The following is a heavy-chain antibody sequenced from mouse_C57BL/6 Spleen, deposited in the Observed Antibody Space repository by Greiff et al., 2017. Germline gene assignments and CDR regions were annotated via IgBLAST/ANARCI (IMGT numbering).Heavy chain of an antibody. Sequence: EVQLQQSGGGLVKPGGSLKLSCAASGFTFSDYGMHWVRQAPEKGLEWVAYISSGSSTIYYADTVKGRFTISRDNAKNTLFLQMTSLRSEDTAMYYCARGLRRDYYAMDCWGQGTSVTVSS. CDR3: ARGLRRDYYAMDC. CDR2: ISSGSSTI. CDR1: GFTFSDYG. D-gene: IGHD2-4*01. V-gene: IGHV5-17*01. J-gene: IGHJ4*01.